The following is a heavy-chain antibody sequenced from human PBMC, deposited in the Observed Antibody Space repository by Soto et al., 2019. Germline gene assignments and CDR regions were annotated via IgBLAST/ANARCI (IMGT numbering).Heavy chain of an antibody. CDR3: ARRWGEGRVDY. J-gene: IGHJ4*02. D-gene: IGHD3-10*01. V-gene: IGHV4-4*02. Sequence: QVQLQESGPGLVKPSGTLSLTCAVSGGSISSSNWWSWVRQPPGKGLEWIGEIYHSGNTNYNPSLKXRXTXAXXKFRNQFSLKLSSVTAADTAVYYCARRWGEGRVDYWGQGTLVTVSS. CDR1: GGSISSSNW. CDR2: IYHSGNT.